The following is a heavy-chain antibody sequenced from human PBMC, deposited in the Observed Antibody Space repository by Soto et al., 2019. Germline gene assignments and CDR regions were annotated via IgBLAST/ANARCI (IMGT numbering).Heavy chain of an antibody. Sequence: PSETLSLTCTVSGGSISSGDYYWSWIRQPPGKGLEWIGYIYYSGSTYYNPSLKSRVTISVDTSKNQFSLKLSSVTAADTAVYYCARDDVGIQAYDFWSGYPVWGQGTLVTVSS. V-gene: IGHV4-30-4*01. CDR3: ARDDVGIQAYDFWSGYPV. CDR1: GGSISSGDYY. J-gene: IGHJ4*02. D-gene: IGHD3-3*01. CDR2: IYYSGST.